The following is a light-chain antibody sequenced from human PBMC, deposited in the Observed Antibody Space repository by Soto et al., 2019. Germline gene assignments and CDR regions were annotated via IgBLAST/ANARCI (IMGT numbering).Light chain of an antibody. J-gene: IGLJ1*01. V-gene: IGLV2-8*01. Sequence: QSALTQPPSASGSPGQSVTISCTGTSSDVGGYNYVSWYQQNPGKVPKLMIYEVNKRPSGVPDRFSGSKSGNTASLTVSGLQAEDEADYYWTSYAGGNNVFGTGTKVTVL. CDR1: SSDVGGYNY. CDR2: EVN. CDR3: TSYAGGNNV.